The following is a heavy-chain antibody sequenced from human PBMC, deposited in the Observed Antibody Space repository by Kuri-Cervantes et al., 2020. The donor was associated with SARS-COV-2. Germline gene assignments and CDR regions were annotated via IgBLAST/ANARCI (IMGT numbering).Heavy chain of an antibody. CDR3: AKVGRFEYYDFWSGFRGPYYYYYMDV. Sequence: ASVKVSCKVSGYTLTELSMHWVRQAPGKGLEWMGGFDPEDGETIYAQKFQGRVTMTEDTSTDTAYMELSSLRSEDTALYYCAKVGRFEYYDFWSGFRGPYYYYYMDVWGKGTTVTVSS. CDR1: GYTLTELS. CDR2: FDPEDGET. J-gene: IGHJ6*03. V-gene: IGHV1-24*01. D-gene: IGHD3-3*01.